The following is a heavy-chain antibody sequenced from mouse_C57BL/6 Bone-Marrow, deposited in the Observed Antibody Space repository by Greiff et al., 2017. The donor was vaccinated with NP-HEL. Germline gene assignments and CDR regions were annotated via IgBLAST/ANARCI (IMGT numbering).Heavy chain of an antibody. CDR1: EYEFPSPD. V-gene: IGHV5-2*01. Sequence: DVQLVESGGGLVQPGESLKLSCESNEYEFPSPDMSWVRKTPEKRLELVAAINSDGGSTYYPDTMQRRFIISRDNTKKTLYLQMSSLRSEDAALYYCARETMITAWFAYWGQGTLVTVSA. J-gene: IGHJ3*01. CDR2: INSDGGST. D-gene: IGHD2-4*01. CDR3: ARETMITAWFAY.